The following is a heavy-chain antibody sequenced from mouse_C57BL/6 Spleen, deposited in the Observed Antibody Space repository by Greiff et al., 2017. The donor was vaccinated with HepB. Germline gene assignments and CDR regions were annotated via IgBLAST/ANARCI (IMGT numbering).Heavy chain of an antibody. D-gene: IGHD2-5*01. Sequence: EVQVVESGEGLVKPGGSLKLSCAASGFTFSSYAMSWVRQTPEKRLEWVAYISSGGDYIYYADTVKGRFTISRDNARNTLYLQMSSLKSEDTAMYYCTRVSYYSNYDWYFDVWGTGTTVTVSS. J-gene: IGHJ1*03. CDR3: TRVSYYSNYDWYFDV. CDR2: ISSGGDYI. CDR1: GFTFSSYA. V-gene: IGHV5-9-1*02.